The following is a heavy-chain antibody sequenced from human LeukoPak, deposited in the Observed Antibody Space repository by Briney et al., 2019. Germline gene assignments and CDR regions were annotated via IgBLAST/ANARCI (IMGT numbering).Heavy chain of an antibody. CDR2: IYTNGAT. V-gene: IGHV4-4*07. CDR1: GSSVNHYY. Sequence: SETLSLTCTVSGSSVNHYYWNWLRQPPGKGLEWIGRIYTNGATNYSPSLKSRVTMSIDTSKNQFSLKFKSVTAADTAVYYCARGPLGSGWYVADWYFGFWGRGALVTVSS. CDR3: ARGPLGSGWYVADWYFGF. J-gene: IGHJ2*01. D-gene: IGHD6-19*01.